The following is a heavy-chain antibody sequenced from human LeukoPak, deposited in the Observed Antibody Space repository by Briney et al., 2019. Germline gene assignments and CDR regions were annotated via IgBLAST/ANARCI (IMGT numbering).Heavy chain of an antibody. CDR3: ARGAPLAGYNCGMDV. CDR2: IYYSGST. V-gene: IGHV4-30-4*01. Sequence: SQTLSLTCTVSGGSISSGDYYWSWIRQPPGKGLEWIGYIYYSGSTYYNPSLKSRVTISVDTSKNQFSLKLSSVTAADTAVYYCARGAPLAGYNCGMDVWGQGTTVTVSS. D-gene: IGHD5-24*01. CDR1: GGSISSGDYY. J-gene: IGHJ6*02.